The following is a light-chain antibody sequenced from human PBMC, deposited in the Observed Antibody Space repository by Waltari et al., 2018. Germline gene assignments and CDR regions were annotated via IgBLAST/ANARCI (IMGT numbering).Light chain of an antibody. CDR2: RNT. CDR1: ELTDKY. J-gene: IGLJ2*01. CDR3: QSADDSGNNVL. V-gene: IGLV3-25*03. Sequence: SPGLTQPPSVSVSPGQTAMITCSGSELTDKYIYWFQQKSGQAPVVVIRRNTGRPSGIPERCSASDSGTTGTLVISGVEAEDEADYYCQSADDSGNNVLFGGGTKLTVL.